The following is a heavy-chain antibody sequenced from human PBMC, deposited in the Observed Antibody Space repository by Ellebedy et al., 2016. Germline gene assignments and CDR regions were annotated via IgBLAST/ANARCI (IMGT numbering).Heavy chain of an antibody. CDR3: AREYSSSSGKVFDY. D-gene: IGHD6-6*01. J-gene: IGHJ4*02. CDR2: IYTSGSI. CDR1: GGSISSYY. Sequence: SETLFLTXTVSGGSISSYYWSWIRQPAGKGLEWIGRIYTSGSIDYNPSLKSRVTMSLDTSKNQFSLKLSSVTAADTALYYCAREYSSSSGKVFDYWGQGTLVTVSS. V-gene: IGHV4-4*07.